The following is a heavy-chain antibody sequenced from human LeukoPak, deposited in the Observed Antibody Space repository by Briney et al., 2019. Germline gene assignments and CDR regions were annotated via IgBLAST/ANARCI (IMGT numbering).Heavy chain of an antibody. CDR2: ISSSSSYI. J-gene: IGHJ4*02. D-gene: IGHD5-18*01. CDR3: ARDGRGYSYGLGY. CDR1: GFTFSSYS. Sequence: GGSLRLSCAASGFTFSSYSMNWVRQAPGKGLEWVSSISSSSSYIYYADSVKGRFTISRDNAKNSLYLQMNSLRAKDTAVYYCARDGRGYSYGLGYWGQGTLVTVSS. V-gene: IGHV3-21*01.